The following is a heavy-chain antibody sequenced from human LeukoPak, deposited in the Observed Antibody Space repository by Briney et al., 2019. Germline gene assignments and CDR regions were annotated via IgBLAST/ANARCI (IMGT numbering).Heavy chain of an antibody. J-gene: IGHJ5*02. Sequence: GGSLRLSCAASGFTFSSYAMHWVRQAPGKGLEWVAVISYDGSNKYYADSMKGRFTISRDNSKNTLYLQMNSLRAEDTAVYYCAKESQYCSGGSCYRALDPWGQGTLVTVSS. D-gene: IGHD2-15*01. V-gene: IGHV3-30*04. CDR3: AKESQYCSGGSCYRALDP. CDR1: GFTFSSYA. CDR2: ISYDGSNK.